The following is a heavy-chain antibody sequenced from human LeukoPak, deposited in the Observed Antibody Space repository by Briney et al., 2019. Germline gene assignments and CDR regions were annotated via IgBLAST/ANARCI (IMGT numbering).Heavy chain of an antibody. CDR3: AKERSASGSVDY. J-gene: IGHJ4*02. V-gene: IGHV3-43*02. Sequence: PGGSLTLSCSACGFIFDSYAMDWVSQAAGKALESVSLNGGHGGSTYYADSVKGRFTISRDNSKNSLYLQMNSLRTEDTALYYCAKERSASGSVDYWGQGTLVTVSS. CDR2: NGGHGGST. CDR1: GFIFDSYA. D-gene: IGHD1-26*01.